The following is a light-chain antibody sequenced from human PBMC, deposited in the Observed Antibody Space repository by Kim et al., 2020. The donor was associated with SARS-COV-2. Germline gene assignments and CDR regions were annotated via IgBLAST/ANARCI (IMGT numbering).Light chain of an antibody. CDR2: DDD. Sequence: GRRVSMSGSGASSNIGSHYVSWYVQLPGTAPKLLIYDDDKRPSGIPDRFSGSKSGSSATLGITGLQTGDEADYYCGAWDNSLSAVVFGGGTQLTVL. CDR1: SSNIGSHY. V-gene: IGLV1-51*01. J-gene: IGLJ2*01. CDR3: GAWDNSLSAVV.